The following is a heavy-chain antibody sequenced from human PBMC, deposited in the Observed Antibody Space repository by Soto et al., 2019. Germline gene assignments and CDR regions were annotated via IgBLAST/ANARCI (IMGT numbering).Heavy chain of an antibody. CDR2: TDPCAYP. J-gene: IGHJ5*02. CDR3: ARVRDWFDT. CDR1: GGSFSGYY. D-gene: IGHD3-3*01. V-gene: IGHV4-34*01. Sequence: SETLSLTCAADGGSFSGYYWNWLPQPPGKRLAWIGETDPCAYPTYNPSLTSRVTISVDTSKNQFSLRLTSVPAADTAVYYCARVRDWFDTWGQGTLVTVSS.